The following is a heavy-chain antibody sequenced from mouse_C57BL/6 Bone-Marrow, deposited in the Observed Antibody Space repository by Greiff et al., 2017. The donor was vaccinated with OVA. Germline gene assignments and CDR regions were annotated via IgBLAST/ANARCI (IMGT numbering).Heavy chain of an antibody. V-gene: IGHV6-6*01. Sequence: EVHLVESGGGLVQPGGSMKLSCAASGFTFSDAWMDWVRQSPEKGLEWVAEIRNKANNHATYYAESVKGRFTISRDDSKSSVYLQMNSLRAEDTGIYYCTRPGPYYFDYWGQGTTLTVSS. D-gene: IGHD3-1*01. CDR3: TRPGPYYFDY. CDR1: GFTFSDAW. J-gene: IGHJ2*01. CDR2: IRNKANNHAT.